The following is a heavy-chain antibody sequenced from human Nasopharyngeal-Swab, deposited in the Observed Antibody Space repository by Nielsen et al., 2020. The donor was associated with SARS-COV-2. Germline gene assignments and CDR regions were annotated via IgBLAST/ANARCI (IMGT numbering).Heavy chain of an antibody. V-gene: IGHV1-18*01. D-gene: IGHD4-17*01. CDR2: ISAYNGNT. Sequence: ASVKVSCKASGYTFINYGISWVRQAPGQGLEWMGWISAYNGNTNYAQKLQDRVTMTTDTSTSTAYMELRSLRSDDTAVYYCARDVTTVTTPYFDYWGQGTLVTVSS. CDR3: ARDVTTVTTPYFDY. CDR1: GYTFINYG. J-gene: IGHJ4*02.